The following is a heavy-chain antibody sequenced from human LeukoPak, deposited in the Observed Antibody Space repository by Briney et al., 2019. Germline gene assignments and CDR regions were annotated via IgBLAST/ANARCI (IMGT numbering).Heavy chain of an antibody. V-gene: IGHV1-69*06. J-gene: IGHJ4*02. D-gene: IGHD2-15*01. Sequence: SVKVSCKASGGTFSSYAISWVRQAPGQGLEWMGGIIPIFGTANYAQKFQGRVTITADKSTSTAYMELSSLRSEDTAVYYCARGAIYCSGGSCYPGRLYYFDYWGQGTLVTVSS. CDR2: IIPIFGTA. CDR3: ARGAIYCSGGSCYPGRLYYFDY. CDR1: GGTFSSYA.